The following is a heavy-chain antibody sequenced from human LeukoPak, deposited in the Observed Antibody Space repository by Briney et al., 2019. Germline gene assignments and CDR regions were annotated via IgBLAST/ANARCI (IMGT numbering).Heavy chain of an antibody. D-gene: IGHD6-13*01. J-gene: IGHJ4*02. CDR3: ARGRGSSWYYFDS. V-gene: IGHV4-30-2*01. CDR1: GGSISSDGYY. Sequence: SQTLSLTCTVSGGSISSDGYYWSWIRQPPGKGLEWIGYIYHSGSTYYNPSLKSRVTISVDRSKNQFSLKLSSVTAADTAVYYCARGRGSSWYYFDSWGQGTLVTVSS. CDR2: IYHSGST.